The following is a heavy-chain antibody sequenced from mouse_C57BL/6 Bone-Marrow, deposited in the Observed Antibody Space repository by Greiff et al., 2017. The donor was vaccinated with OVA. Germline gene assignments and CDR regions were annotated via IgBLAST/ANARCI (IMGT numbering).Heavy chain of an antibody. V-gene: IGHV1-64*01. CDR3: ARDGYYGSSYDFDY. CDR1: GYTFTSYW. CDR2: IHPNSGST. J-gene: IGHJ2*01. D-gene: IGHD1-1*01. Sequence: QVQLQQPGAELVKPGASVKLSCKASGYTFTSYWMHWVKQRPGQGLEWIGMIHPNSGSTNYNEKFKSKATLTVDKSSSTAYMQLSSLTSEDSAVYDCARDGYYGSSYDFDYWGQGTTLTVSS.